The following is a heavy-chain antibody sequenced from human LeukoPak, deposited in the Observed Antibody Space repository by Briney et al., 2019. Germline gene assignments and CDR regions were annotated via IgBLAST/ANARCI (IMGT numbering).Heavy chain of an antibody. Sequence: GGSLRLSCAASGFTFSSYGMSWVRQAPGKGLEWVSAISGSGGSTYYADSVKGRFTISRDNSKNTLYLQMNSLRAEDTAVYYCAKDHSSSWLFGYYYYMDVWGKGTTVTISS. D-gene: IGHD6-13*01. CDR2: ISGSGGST. CDR1: GFTFSSYG. V-gene: IGHV3-23*01. J-gene: IGHJ6*03. CDR3: AKDHSSSWLFGYYYYMDV.